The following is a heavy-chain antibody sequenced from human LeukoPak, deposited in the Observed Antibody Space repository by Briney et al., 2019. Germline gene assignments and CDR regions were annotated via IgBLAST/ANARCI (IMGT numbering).Heavy chain of an antibody. CDR3: ARDRLRDSSGWYGY. V-gene: IGHV3-21*01. CDR1: GFTFSSYS. J-gene: IGHJ4*02. Sequence: GVSLRLSCAASGFTFSSYSMNWVPQAPGKGLEWVSSISSSSSYIYYADSVKGRYTISRDNAKNSLYLQMNSLRAEDTAVYYCARDRLRDSSGWYGYWGRGTLVTVSS. CDR2: ISSSSSYI. D-gene: IGHD6-19*01.